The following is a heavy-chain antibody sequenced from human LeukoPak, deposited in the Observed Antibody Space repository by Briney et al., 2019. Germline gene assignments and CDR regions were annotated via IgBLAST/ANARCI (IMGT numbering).Heavy chain of an antibody. Sequence: PGGSLRLSCAASGFTFSYFSMNWVRQAPGKGLEWVSFISSSGTTIYYADSVKGRFTISRDNAKNTLYLQMSGLRAEDTAVYYCARSSTTVAGFDHWGQGTLVTVSS. D-gene: IGHD4-23*01. V-gene: IGHV3-48*01. CDR1: GFTFSYFS. CDR2: ISSSGTTI. CDR3: ARSSTTVAGFDH. J-gene: IGHJ4*02.